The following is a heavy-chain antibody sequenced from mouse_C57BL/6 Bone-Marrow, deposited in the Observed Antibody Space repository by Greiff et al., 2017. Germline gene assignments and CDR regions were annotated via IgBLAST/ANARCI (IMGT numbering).Heavy chain of an antibody. CDR1: GYTFTGYW. V-gene: IGHV1-9*01. CDR3: ARIYDGYPFAY. CDR2: ILPGSGST. J-gene: IGHJ3*01. D-gene: IGHD2-3*01. Sequence: QVQLQQSGAELMKPGASVKLSCKATGYTFTGYWIEWVKQRPGHGLEWIGEILPGSGSTNYNEKFKGKATFTADTSSNTAYMQLSSLTTEDSAIYYCARIYDGYPFAYWGQGTLVTVSA.